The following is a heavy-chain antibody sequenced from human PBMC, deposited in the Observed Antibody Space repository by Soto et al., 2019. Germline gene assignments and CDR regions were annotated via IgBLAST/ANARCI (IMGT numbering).Heavy chain of an antibody. V-gene: IGHV1-18*01. CDR2: ISAYNGNT. J-gene: IGHJ5*02. D-gene: IGHD2-15*01. CDR3: ARRQCRAGYSGGSCYNQYNWFDP. Sequence: QVQLVQSGAEVKKPGASVKVSCKASGYTFTSYGISWVRQAPGQGLEWMGWISAYNGNTNYAQKLQGRVTMTTDTSTRTAYMELRSLRSDDTAVYYCARRQCRAGYSGGSCYNQYNWFDPWGQGTLVTVSS. CDR1: GYTFTSYG.